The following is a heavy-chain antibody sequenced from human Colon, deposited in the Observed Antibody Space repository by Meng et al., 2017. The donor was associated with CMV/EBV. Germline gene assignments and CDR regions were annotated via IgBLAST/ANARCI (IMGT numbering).Heavy chain of an antibody. J-gene: IGHJ1*01. CDR1: GFPLNSHG. D-gene: IGHD6-19*01. V-gene: IGHV3-21*01. CDR3: AGSRGWSRPPEF. CDR2: ISSGLSHI. Sequence: GESLKISCAVSGFPLNSHGMHWVRQAPGKGLEWVSSISSGLSHIYYADSVKGRFSISRDDAKNSLSLQMNSLRDEDTAVYYCAGSRGWSRPPEFWGQGTLVTVSS.